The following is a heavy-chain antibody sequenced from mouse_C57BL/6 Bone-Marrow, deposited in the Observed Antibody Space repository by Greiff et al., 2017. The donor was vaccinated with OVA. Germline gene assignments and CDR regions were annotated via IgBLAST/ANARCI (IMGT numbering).Heavy chain of an antibody. D-gene: IGHD2-1*01. CDR3: ASPLYGNYFAY. J-gene: IGHJ3*01. CDR1: GFSLTSYG. Sequence: QVQLKESGPGLVQPSQSLSITCTVSGFSLTSYGVHWVRQSPGKGLEWLGVLWSGGSTDYNAAFISRLSISKDNSKSQVFFKMNSLQADDTAIYYCASPLYGNYFAYWGQGTLVTVSA. CDR2: LWSGGST. V-gene: IGHV2-2*01.